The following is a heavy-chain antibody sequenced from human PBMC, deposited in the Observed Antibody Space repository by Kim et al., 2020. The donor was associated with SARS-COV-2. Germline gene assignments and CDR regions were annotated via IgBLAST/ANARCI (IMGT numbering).Heavy chain of an antibody. CDR1: GGSISSGGYY. J-gene: IGHJ4*02. D-gene: IGHD2-21*02. CDR3: ARTTGGDCSQPCDV. V-gene: IGHV4-31*03. Sequence: SETLSLTCTVSGGSISSGGYYWSWIRQHPGKGLEWIGYIYYSGSTYYNPSLKSRVTISVDTSKNQFSLKLSSVTAADTAVYYCARTTGGDCSQPCDVWGQGTLVTVSS. CDR2: IYYSGST.